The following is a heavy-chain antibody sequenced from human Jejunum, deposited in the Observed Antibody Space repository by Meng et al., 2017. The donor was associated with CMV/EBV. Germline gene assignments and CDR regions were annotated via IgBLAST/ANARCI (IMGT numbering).Heavy chain of an antibody. CDR2: IHSSGTT. J-gene: IGHJ3*02. V-gene: IGHV4-59*01. CDR1: GGHISSYY. Sequence: TAAGGHISSYYGTWHRQPPGKRLEWIGYIHSSGTTDYNPPLKSRVTIVLDTSNNHFSLNLRSVIAADTAVYYCAQTQVLAQDVLNIWGQGTMVTVSS. CDR3: AQTQVLAQDVLNI.